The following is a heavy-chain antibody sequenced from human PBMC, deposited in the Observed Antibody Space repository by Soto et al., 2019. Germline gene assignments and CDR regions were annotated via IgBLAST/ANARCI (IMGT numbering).Heavy chain of an antibody. J-gene: IGHJ6*02. V-gene: IGHV4-38-2*02. CDR1: GYSINSDDY. CDR2: IYHSVST. Sequence: SETLSLTCTVSGYSINSDDYWGWIRQPPGKGLEWIASIYHSVSTFYNPSLRSRVTISIDTSKNQFSLRLIAVTAADTAMYYCARSMYSTSAQLYYGMDVWGQGTTVTVSS. CDR3: ARSMYSTSAQLYYGMDV. D-gene: IGHD6-6*01.